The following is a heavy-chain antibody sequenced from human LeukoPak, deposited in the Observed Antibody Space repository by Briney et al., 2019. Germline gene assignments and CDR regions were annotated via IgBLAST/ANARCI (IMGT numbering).Heavy chain of an antibody. D-gene: IGHD2-15*01. CDR2: IILIFGIA. J-gene: IGHJ4*02. Sequence: GASVKVSCKSSGGNFSSYAISWVRQAPGQGLEWMGRIILIFGIANYAQKFQGRVTITADKSTSTAYMERSSLRSEDTAVYYCAGALAGATAAFDYRGEGNLVTVSS. V-gene: IGHV1-69*04. CDR3: AGALAGATAAFDY. CDR1: GGNFSSYA.